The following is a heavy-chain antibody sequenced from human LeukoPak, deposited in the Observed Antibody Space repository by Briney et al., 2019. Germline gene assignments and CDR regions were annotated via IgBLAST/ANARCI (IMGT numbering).Heavy chain of an antibody. CDR3: ARHGRMGTINPSY. Sequence: SETLSLTCTVSGGSISNSSYYWGWIRQPPGKGLEWIGSMYYSGSTYCNPSLKSRATISVDTSKNQFSLKLSSVTAADTAVYYCARHGRMGTINPSYWGQGTLVTVSS. CDR1: GGSISNSSYY. CDR2: MYYSGST. D-gene: IGHD5-24*01. J-gene: IGHJ4*02. V-gene: IGHV4-39*01.